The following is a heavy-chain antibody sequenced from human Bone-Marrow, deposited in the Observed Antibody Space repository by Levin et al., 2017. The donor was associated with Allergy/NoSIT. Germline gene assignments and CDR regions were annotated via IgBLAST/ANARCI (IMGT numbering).Heavy chain of an antibody. J-gene: IGHJ4*02. CDR1: GFSFSTYS. V-gene: IGHV3-48*01. CDR3: ARDLRESCIDY. CDR2: ISSSSSTI. Sequence: GGSLRLSCAASGFSFSTYSMNWVRQAPGKGLEWVSYISSSSSTINYAGSVQGRFTISRDNAKNSLYLQMNSLRAEDTAVYYCARDLRESCIDYWGQGTLVTVSS. D-gene: IGHD3-10*01.